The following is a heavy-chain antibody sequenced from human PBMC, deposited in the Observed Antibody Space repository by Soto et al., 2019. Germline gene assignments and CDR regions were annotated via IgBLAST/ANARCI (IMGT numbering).Heavy chain of an antibody. D-gene: IGHD2-2*01. CDR2: INPSGGST. Sequence: ASVKVSCKASGYTFTSYYMHWVRQAPGQGLEWMGIINPSGGSTSYAQKFQGRVTMTRDTSTSTVYMELSSLRSEDTAVYYCARCRSWGGDCFRTSGCGTYCYNGRGVWDKGTRGAV. V-gene: IGHV1-46*01. CDR1: GYTFTSYY. J-gene: IGHJ6*04. CDR3: ARCRSWGGDCFRTSGCGTYCYNGRGV.